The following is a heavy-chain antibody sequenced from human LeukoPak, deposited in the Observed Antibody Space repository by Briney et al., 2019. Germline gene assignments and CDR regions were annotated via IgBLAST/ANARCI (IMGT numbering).Heavy chain of an antibody. CDR3: ARGAHDYGDYVSDY. CDR2: MNPNSGNT. V-gene: IGHV1-8*02. Sequence: ASVKVSCKASGGTFSSYAISWVRQAPGQGLEWMGWMNPNSGNTGYAQKFQGRVTMTRNTSISTAYMELSSLRSEDTAVYYCARGAHDYGDYVSDYWGQGTLVTVSS. D-gene: IGHD4-17*01. J-gene: IGHJ4*02. CDR1: GGTFSSYA.